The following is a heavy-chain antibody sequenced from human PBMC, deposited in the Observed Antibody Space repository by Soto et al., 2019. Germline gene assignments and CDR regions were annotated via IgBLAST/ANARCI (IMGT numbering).Heavy chain of an antibody. V-gene: IGHV3-74*01. D-gene: IGHD2-2*01. CDR1: GFTFSSSW. J-gene: IGHJ5*02. CDR3: ARDDCSSTSCYLNWFDP. Sequence: GGSLRLSCAASGFTFSSSWMHWVRQAPGRGLVWVSRINSDGSSTSYADSVKGRFTISRDNAKNTLYLQMNSLRAEDTAVYYCARDDCSSTSCYLNWFDPWGQGTLVTVSS. CDR2: INSDGSST.